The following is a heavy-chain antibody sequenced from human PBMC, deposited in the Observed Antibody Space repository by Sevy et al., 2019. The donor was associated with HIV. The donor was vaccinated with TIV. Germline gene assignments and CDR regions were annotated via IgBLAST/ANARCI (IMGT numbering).Heavy chain of an antibody. CDR1: GFTFSSYA. D-gene: IGHD3-22*01. CDR3: AKRGGYYDSSGYYEGYYFDY. CDR2: ISGSGGST. V-gene: IGHV3-23*01. J-gene: IGHJ4*02. Sequence: GGSLRLSCAASGFTFSSYAMSWVRQAPGKGLEWVSAISGSGGSTYYADSVKGRFTISRDNSKNMLYLQMNSLRAEDTAVYYCAKRGGYYDSSGYYEGYYFDYWGQGTLVTVSS.